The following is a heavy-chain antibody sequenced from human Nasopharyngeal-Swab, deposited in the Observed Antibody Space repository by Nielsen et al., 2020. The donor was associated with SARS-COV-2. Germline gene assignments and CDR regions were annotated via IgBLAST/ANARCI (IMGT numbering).Heavy chain of an antibody. CDR2: ISTYNGNT. Sequence: ASVNVSCKASGYTFISYGISWVRQAPGQGLEWMGWISTYNGNTNYAQKLQGRVTMTTDTSTSTVYMELRGLSSDDTAVYYCARETGTTGNWFDPWGQGTLVTVSS. CDR1: GYTFISYG. D-gene: IGHD1-1*01. CDR3: ARETGTTGNWFDP. V-gene: IGHV1-18*04. J-gene: IGHJ5*02.